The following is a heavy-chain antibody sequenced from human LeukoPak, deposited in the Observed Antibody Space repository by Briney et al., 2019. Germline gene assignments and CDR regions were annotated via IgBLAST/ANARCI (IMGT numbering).Heavy chain of an antibody. D-gene: IGHD4-17*01. V-gene: IGHV3-33*08. Sequence: GGSLRLSCAASGFTFSTYGMNWVRQAPGKGLEWVAVIWYDGSNKYYADSVKGRFTISRDNSKNTLYLQMNSLRAEDTAVYYCARGGTVTTPYFDYWGQGTLVTVSS. CDR1: GFTFSTYG. J-gene: IGHJ4*02. CDR2: IWYDGSNK. CDR3: ARGGTVTTPYFDY.